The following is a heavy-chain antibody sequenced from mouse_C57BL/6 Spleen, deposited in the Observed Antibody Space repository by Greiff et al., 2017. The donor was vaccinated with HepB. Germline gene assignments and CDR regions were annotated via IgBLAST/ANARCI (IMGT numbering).Heavy chain of an antibody. CDR2: ISYDGSN. V-gene: IGHV3-6*01. CDR3: ARDGNYVYYFDY. J-gene: IGHJ2*01. CDR1: GYSITSGYY. D-gene: IGHD2-1*01. Sequence: EVKLMESGPGLVKPSQSLSLTCSVTGYSITSGYYWNWIRQFPGNKLEWMGYISYDGSNNYNPSLKNRISITRDTSKNQFFLKLNSVTTEDTATYYCARDGNYVYYFDYWGQGTTLTVSS.